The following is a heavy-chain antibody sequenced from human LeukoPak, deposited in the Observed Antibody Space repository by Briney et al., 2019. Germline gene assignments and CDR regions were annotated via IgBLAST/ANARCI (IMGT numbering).Heavy chain of an antibody. CDR3: ARRNYDILTGYYNDYFDY. CDR1: GYSFTSHW. J-gene: IGHJ4*02. CDR2: IYVGDSDT. Sequence: GESLRISCKGSGYSFTSHWIGWVRQMPGKGLEWMGIIYVGDSDTRYSPSFQGQVTISADKSINTAYLQWSSLKASDTAMYYCARRNYDILTGYYNDYFDYWGQGTLVTASS. V-gene: IGHV5-51*01. D-gene: IGHD3-9*01.